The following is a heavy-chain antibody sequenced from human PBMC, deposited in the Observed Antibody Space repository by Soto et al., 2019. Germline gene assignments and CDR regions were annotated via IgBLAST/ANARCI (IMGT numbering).Heavy chain of an antibody. CDR2: IYHSGST. CDR3: ARXGLLRGDYVYYFDY. V-gene: IGHV4-59*08. D-gene: IGHD4-17*01. J-gene: IGHJ4*02. CDR1: GGSISSYY. Sequence: SETLSLTCTVSGGSISSYYWSWIRQPPGKGLEWIGYIYHSGSTNYNPSLKSRVTISVDTSKNQFSLKLSSVTAADTAVYYCARXGLLRGDYVYYFDYWGQGTLVTVSS.